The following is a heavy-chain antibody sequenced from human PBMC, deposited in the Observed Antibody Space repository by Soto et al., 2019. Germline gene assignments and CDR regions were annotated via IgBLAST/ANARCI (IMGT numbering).Heavy chain of an antibody. Sequence: EVQLLESGGGLVQPGGSLRLSCAASEFTFSNYAMSWVRQAPGKGLGWVSSIGSGGSPTYYADSVKGRFTISRDNSKNTLYLQMNSLRAEDTAVYYCAKGALSTYFDWGKGTLVTVSS. D-gene: IGHD3-9*01. CDR3: AKGALSTYFD. CDR2: IGSGGSPT. J-gene: IGHJ4*02. CDR1: EFTFSNYA. V-gene: IGHV3-23*01.